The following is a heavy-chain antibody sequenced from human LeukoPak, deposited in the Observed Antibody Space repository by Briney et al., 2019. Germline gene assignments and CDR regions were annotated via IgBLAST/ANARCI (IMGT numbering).Heavy chain of an antibody. J-gene: IGHJ4*02. CDR3: ARGANPLPLDY. CDR1: GFTFDDSG. Sequence: GGSLRLSXAASGFTFDDSGMSWVRQAPGKGLEWVSGIHWNGGSIAYADSVKGRFTISRDNAKNSLYLQMNSLRAEDTAFYYCARGANPLPLDYWGQGTLVTVSS. D-gene: IGHD2-15*01. V-gene: IGHV3-20*04. CDR2: IHWNGGSI.